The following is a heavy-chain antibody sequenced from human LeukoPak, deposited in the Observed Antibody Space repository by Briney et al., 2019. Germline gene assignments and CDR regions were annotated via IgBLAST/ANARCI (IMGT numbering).Heavy chain of an antibody. CDR3: ARDLGYSGSYVIDY. CDR1: GGTFSSYA. V-gene: IGHV1-69*05. CDR2: IIPIFSTA. J-gene: IGHJ4*02. D-gene: IGHD1-26*01. Sequence: SVKVSCKASGGTFSSYAISWLRQAPGQWLEWMGRIIPIFSTANYAQKFQGRVTITTDESTSTAYMELSSLRSEDTAVYYCARDLGYSGSYVIDYWGQGTLVTVSS.